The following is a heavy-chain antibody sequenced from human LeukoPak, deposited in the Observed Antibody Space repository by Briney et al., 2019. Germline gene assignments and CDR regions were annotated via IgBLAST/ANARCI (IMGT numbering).Heavy chain of an antibody. D-gene: IGHD3-22*01. V-gene: IGHV4-30-4*01. CDR2: MYYSGST. J-gene: IGHJ5*02. Sequence: PSQTLSLTCTVSGGSISSGDYYWSWIRQPPGKGLEWIAYMYYSGSTYYNPSLKSRVSMSADTSKNQLSLKLSSVTAADTAVYYCARPYYYDSRIDPWGQGILVTVSS. CDR1: GGSISSGDYY. CDR3: ARPYYYDSRIDP.